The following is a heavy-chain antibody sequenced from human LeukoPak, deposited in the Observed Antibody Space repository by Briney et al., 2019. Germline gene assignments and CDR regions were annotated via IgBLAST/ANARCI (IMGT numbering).Heavy chain of an antibody. CDR1: GYTFTNYG. D-gene: IGHD6-19*01. CDR2: MNPNSGNT. Sequence: ASVKVSCKASGYTFTNYGISWMRQAPGQGLEWMGWMNPNSGNTGYAQKFQGRVTMTRNTSISTAYMELSSLRSEDTAVYYCARAVAGGGFDYWGQGTLVTVSS. CDR3: ARAVAGGGFDY. V-gene: IGHV1-8*02. J-gene: IGHJ4*02.